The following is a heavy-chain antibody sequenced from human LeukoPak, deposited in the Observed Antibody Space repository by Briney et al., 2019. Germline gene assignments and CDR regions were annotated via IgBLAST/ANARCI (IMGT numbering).Heavy chain of an antibody. CDR2: IYYSGST. V-gene: IGHV4-59*11. D-gene: IGHD4-11*01. CDR1: GGSISSHY. J-gene: IGHJ6*03. Sequence: SETLSLTCTVSGGSISSHYWSWIRQPPGKGLEWIGYIYYSGSTNYNPSLKSRVTISVDTSKNQFSLKLSSVTAADTAVYYCARVRYSNERDSEYYYYYYMDVCGKGTTVTVSS. CDR3: ARVRYSNERDSEYYYYYYMDV.